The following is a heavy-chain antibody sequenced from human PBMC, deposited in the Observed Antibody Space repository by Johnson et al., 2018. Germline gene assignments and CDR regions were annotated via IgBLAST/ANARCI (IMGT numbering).Heavy chain of an antibody. CDR2: MSYDGSNK. CDR3: AKGRTGSTYFYYGLGV. V-gene: IGHV3-30*18. Sequence: QVQLVESGGGVVQPGRSLRLSCAASGFTFSSYGMHWVRQAPGKGLEWVAAMSYDGSNKYYADSVKGRFTISRDNSKNTLYLQMNSLRGEDTALYFCAKGRTGSTYFYYGLGVWGQGTTVTVAS. J-gene: IGHJ6*02. CDR1: GFTFSSYG. D-gene: IGHD1-7*01.